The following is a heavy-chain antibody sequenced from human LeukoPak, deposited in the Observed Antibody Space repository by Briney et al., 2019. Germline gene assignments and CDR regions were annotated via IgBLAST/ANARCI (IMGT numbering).Heavy chain of an antibody. CDR3: ACREFYSPWPGP. CDR1: GYSFTSYW. V-gene: IGHV5-51*01. D-gene: IGHD5-18*01. Sequence: GESLKISCKGSGYSFTSYWIGWVRQTPGKGLEWMGVIYPGDSRTRYNPSFEGQVTISADKSINTAYLQWSSLKASDTAMYYCACREFYSPWPGPWGRGTLVTVSS. J-gene: IGHJ5*02. CDR2: IYPGDSRT.